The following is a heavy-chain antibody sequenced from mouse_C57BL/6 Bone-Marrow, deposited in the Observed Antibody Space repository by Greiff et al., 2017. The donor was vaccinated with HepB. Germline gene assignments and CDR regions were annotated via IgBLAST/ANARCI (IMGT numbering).Heavy chain of an antibody. Sequence: QVHVKQSGPELVKPGASVKISCKASGYAFSSSWMNWVKQRPGKGLEWIGRIYPGDGDTNYNGKFKGKATLTADKSSSTAYMQLSSLTSEDSAVYCCARDYYGSSHWYFDVWGTGTTVTVSS. CDR3: ARDYYGSSHWYFDV. CDR1: GYAFSSSW. J-gene: IGHJ1*03. D-gene: IGHD1-1*01. CDR2: IYPGDGDT. V-gene: IGHV1-82*01.